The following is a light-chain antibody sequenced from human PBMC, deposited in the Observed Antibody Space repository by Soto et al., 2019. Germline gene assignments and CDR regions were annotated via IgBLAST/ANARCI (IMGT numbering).Light chain of an antibody. J-gene: IGKJ4*01. Sequence: IALTQSPGTLSLSPGERATLSCRASQTISRNFLAWYQQKPGQAPRLLIYGASKRATGIPDRFSGSGSGTDFTLTISRLEPEDFAVYYCQQYGSSPSFGGGTKVDIK. CDR3: QQYGSSPS. CDR1: QTISRNF. V-gene: IGKV3-20*01. CDR2: GAS.